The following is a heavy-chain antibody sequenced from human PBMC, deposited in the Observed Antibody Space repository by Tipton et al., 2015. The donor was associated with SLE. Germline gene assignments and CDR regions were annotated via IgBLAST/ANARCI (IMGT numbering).Heavy chain of an antibody. CDR1: GFTFSSYA. V-gene: IGHV3-23*01. D-gene: IGHD1-26*01. Sequence: SLRLSCAASGFTFSSYAMHWVRQAPGKGLEWVSAISGSGGSTYYADSVKGRFTISRDNSKNTLYLQMNSLRAEDTAVYYCARVSGNHYFDYWGQGTLVTVSS. CDR3: ARVSGNHYFDY. CDR2: ISGSGGST. J-gene: IGHJ4*02.